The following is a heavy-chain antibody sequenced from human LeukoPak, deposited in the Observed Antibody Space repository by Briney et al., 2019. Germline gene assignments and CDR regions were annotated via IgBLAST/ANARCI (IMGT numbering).Heavy chain of an antibody. D-gene: IGHD5-12*01. CDR3: ARDRVDIVAPRFDY. Sequence: PGGSLRLSCAASGFTFSNYGMHWVRQAPSKGLEWVAFVRYDGNNKYYADSVKGRFAISRDNSKNTLYLHMNSLRAEDTAVYYYARDRVDIVAPRFDYWGQGTLVTVSS. CDR1: GFTFSNYG. CDR2: VRYDGNNK. J-gene: IGHJ4*02. V-gene: IGHV3-30*02.